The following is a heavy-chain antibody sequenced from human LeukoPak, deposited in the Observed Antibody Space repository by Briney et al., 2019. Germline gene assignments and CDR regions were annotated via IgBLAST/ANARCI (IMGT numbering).Heavy chain of an antibody. V-gene: IGHV4-34*01. J-gene: IGHJ4*02. CDR2: INHSGST. CDR3: ARSPLGIVVVPAAGYFDY. CDR1: GGSFSGYY. Sequence: PSETLSLTCAVYGGSFSGYYWSWIRQPPGKGLEWIGEINHSGSTNYNPSLKSRVTISVDTSKNQFYLKLSSVTAADTAVYYCARSPLGIVVVPAAGYFDYWGQGTLVTVSS. D-gene: IGHD2-2*03.